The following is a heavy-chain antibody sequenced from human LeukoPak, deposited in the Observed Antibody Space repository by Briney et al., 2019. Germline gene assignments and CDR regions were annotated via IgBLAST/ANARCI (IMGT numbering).Heavy chain of an antibody. CDR1: GYKLTSYY. J-gene: IGHJ4*02. D-gene: IGHD1-26*01. Sequence: ASVQVSCRACGYKLTSYYLHWARQAPAQGLEWMGWINPKSGGTNHAQKSQGRINMTRDTSTRPAYMEPTDFGPDGTALYYRSRDGSVLAVGADFEYWGQGTLVTVSS. CDR3: SRDGSVLAVGADFEY. CDR2: INPKSGGT. V-gene: IGHV1-2*02.